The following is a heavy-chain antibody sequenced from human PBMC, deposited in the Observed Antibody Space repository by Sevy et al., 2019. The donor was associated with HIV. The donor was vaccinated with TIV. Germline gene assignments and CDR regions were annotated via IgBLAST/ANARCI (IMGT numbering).Heavy chain of an antibody. CDR2: INPNSGGT. J-gene: IGHJ3*02. CDR3: ARGSSVSRITMIVVVMDLDAFDI. CDR1: GYTFTGYY. Sequence: ASVKVSCKASGYTFTGYYMHWVRQAPGQGLEWMGWINPNSGGTNYAQKFQGWVTMTRATSISTAYMELSRLRSDDTAVYYCARGSSVSRITMIVVVMDLDAFDIWGQGTMVTVSS. D-gene: IGHD3-22*01. V-gene: IGHV1-2*04.